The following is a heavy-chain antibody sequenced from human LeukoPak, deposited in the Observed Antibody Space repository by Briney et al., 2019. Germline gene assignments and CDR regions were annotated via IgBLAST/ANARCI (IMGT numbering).Heavy chain of an antibody. V-gene: IGHV1-18*01. J-gene: IGHJ4*02. CDR2: ISAYNGNT. Sequence: GASVTVSCKASGYTFTSYAMHWVRQAPGQRLEWMGWISAYNGNTNYAQKLQGRVTMTTDTSTSTAYMELRSLRSDDTAVYYCATNYGDYTGGLGFGMLVWGQGTLVTVSS. CDR1: GYTFTSYA. CDR3: ATNYGDYTGGLGFGMLV. D-gene: IGHD4-17*01.